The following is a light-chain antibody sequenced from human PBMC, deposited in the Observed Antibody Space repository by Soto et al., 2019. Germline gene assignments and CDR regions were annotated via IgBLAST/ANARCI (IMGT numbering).Light chain of an antibody. CDR2: GAS. Sequence: EIVMTQSPATLSVSPGGRATLHCRASQSISDTLAWYQQKPGQAPRLLIYGASTRAPGFPARFSGSGSGTDFTLTISRLEPEDFAVYYCQQYGSLSWTFGQGTKVDIK. V-gene: IGKV3-15*01. CDR1: QSISDT. J-gene: IGKJ1*01. CDR3: QQYGSLSWT.